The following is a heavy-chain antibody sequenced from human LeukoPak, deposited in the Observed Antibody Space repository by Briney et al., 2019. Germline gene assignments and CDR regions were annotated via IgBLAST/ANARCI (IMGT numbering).Heavy chain of an antibody. CDR2: INHSGST. J-gene: IGHJ6*03. CDR1: GGSFSNYY. Sequence: SETLSLTCAVYGGSFSNYYWSWIRQPPGKGLEWIGKINHSGSTNYNPSLKSRVTISVDTSKNQFSLKLSSVTAADTAVYYCARVGRPARGNYYCYYMDVWGKGTTVTVSS. V-gene: IGHV4-34*01. D-gene: IGHD2-15*01. CDR3: ARVGRPARGNYYCYYMDV.